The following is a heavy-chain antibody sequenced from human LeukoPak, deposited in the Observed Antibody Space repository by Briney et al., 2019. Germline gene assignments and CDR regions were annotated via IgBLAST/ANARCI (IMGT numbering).Heavy chain of an antibody. J-gene: IGHJ6*03. Sequence: GAPVKVSCKASGYTFTGYYMHWARQAPGQGLEWMGRINPNSGGTNYAQKFQGRVTMTRDTSISTAYMELSRLRSDDTAVYYCARFSSGWYGGDYYYMDVWGKGTTVTVSS. V-gene: IGHV1-2*06. CDR3: ARFSSGWYGGDYYYMDV. CDR2: INPNSGGT. D-gene: IGHD6-19*01. CDR1: GYTFTGYY.